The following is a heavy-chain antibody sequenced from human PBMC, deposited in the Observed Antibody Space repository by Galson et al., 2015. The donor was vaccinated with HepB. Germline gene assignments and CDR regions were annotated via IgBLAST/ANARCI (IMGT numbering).Heavy chain of an antibody. D-gene: IGHD2-21*02. Sequence: SETLSLTCTVSGGSISSYYWSWIRQPPGKGLEWIGYIYYSGSTNYNPSLKSRVTISVDTSKNQFSLKLSSVTAADTAVYYCAREAAMTAIVNFDLWGRGTLVTVSS. V-gene: IGHV4-59*12. CDR1: GGSISSYY. CDR3: AREAAMTAIVNFDL. CDR2: IYYSGST. J-gene: IGHJ2*01.